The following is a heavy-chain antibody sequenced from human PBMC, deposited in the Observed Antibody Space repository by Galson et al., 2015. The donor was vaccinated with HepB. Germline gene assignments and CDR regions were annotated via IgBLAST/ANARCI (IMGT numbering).Heavy chain of an antibody. D-gene: IGHD2-15*01. V-gene: IGHV3-74*01. CDR1: GFTFSSYW. Sequence: SLRLSCAASGFTFSSYWMHWVRQAPGKGLVWVSRINSDGSSTSYADSVKGRFTISRDNAKNTLYLQMNSLRAEDTAVYYCARGPRYCSGGSCYTFDSWGQGTLVTVSS. CDR3: ARGPRYCSGGSCYTFDS. CDR2: INSDGSST. J-gene: IGHJ5*01.